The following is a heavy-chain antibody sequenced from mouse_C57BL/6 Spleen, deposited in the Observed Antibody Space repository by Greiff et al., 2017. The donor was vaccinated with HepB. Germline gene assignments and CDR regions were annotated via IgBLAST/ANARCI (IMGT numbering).Heavy chain of an antibody. CDR2: ISYDGSN. D-gene: IGHD2-3*01. J-gene: IGHJ3*01. Sequence: EVKLQESGPGLVKPSQSLSLTCSVTGYSITSGYYWNWIRQFPGNKLEWMGYISYDGSNNYNPSLKNRISITRDTSKNQFFLKLNSVTTEDTATYYCARVYDGYYWGQGTLVTVSA. CDR1: GYSITSGYY. V-gene: IGHV3-6*01. CDR3: ARVYDGYY.